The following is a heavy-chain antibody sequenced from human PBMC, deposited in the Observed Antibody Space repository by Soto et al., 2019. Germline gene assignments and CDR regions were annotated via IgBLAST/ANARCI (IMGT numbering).Heavy chain of an antibody. Sequence: ASVKVSCKVSGYTLTELSMHWVRQAPGKGLEWMGGFDPEDGETIYAQKFQGRVTMTEDTSTDTAYMELSSLRSEDTAVYYCATDILWEGIAVAGGYWGQGTLVTAPQ. J-gene: IGHJ4*02. D-gene: IGHD6-19*01. CDR2: FDPEDGET. CDR3: ATDILWEGIAVAGGY. CDR1: GYTLTELS. V-gene: IGHV1-24*01.